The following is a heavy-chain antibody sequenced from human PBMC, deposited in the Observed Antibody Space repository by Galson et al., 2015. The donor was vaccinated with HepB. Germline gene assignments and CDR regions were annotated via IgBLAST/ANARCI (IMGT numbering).Heavy chain of an antibody. CDR3: ARVFRGNDY. CDR2: IRYNARNI. J-gene: IGHJ4*02. D-gene: IGHD3-10*01. Sequence: SLRLSCAASGFMFSNSGMHWVRQAPGKGLEWVAYIRYNARNIFYTDSVKGRFTISRDDAKNSLYLQMNSLRAEDTAVYYCARVFRGNDYWGQGTLVTVSS. CDR1: GFMFSNSG. V-gene: IGHV3-30*02.